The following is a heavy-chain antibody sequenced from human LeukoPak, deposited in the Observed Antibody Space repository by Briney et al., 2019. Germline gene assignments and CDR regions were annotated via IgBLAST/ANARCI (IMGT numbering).Heavy chain of an antibody. CDR3: AREGFPPKISDFWSGLGPYYYYGMDV. CDR1: GYTFTSYY. Sequence: GASVKVSCKASGYTFTSYYTHWVRQAPGQGLEWMGIINPSGGSTSYTQKFQGRVTMTRDTSTSTVYMELSSLRSEDTAVYYCAREGFPPKISDFWSGLGPYYYYGMDVWGQGTTVTVSS. J-gene: IGHJ6*02. D-gene: IGHD3-3*01. V-gene: IGHV1-46*01. CDR2: INPSGGST.